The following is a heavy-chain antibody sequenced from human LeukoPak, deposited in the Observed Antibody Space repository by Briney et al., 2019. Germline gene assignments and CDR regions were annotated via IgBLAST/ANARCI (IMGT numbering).Heavy chain of an antibody. CDR1: GYTFTSYA. D-gene: IGHD5-18*01. CDR2: MNPNSGNT. J-gene: IGHJ6*03. Sequence: ASVKVSCKASGYTFTSYAMNWVRQATGQGLEWMGWMNPNSGNTGYAQKFQGRVTITRNTSISTAYMELSSLRSEDTAVYYCAGGSSGYSYGWDYYYYYMDVWGKGTTVTVSS. V-gene: IGHV1-8*03. CDR3: AGGSSGYSYGWDYYYYYMDV.